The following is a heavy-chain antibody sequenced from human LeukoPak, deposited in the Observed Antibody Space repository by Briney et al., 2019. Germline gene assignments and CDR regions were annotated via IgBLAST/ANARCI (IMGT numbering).Heavy chain of an antibody. Sequence: SETLSLTCTVSGGSISSSSYYWGWVRQPPGKGLEWIGSIYYSGSTYYNPSLKSRVTISVDTSKNQFSLKLSSVTAADTAVYYCARPPGPYDAFDISGQGTMVTVSS. V-gene: IGHV4-39*01. CDR3: ARPPGPYDAFDI. J-gene: IGHJ3*02. CDR1: GGSISSSSYY. CDR2: IYYSGST.